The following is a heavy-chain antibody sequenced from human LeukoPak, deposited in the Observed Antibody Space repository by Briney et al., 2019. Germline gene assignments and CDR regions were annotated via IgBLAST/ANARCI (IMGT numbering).Heavy chain of an antibody. V-gene: IGHV3-21*01. Sequence: GGSLRLSCAASGFTFNSYNMHWVRQAPGKGLEWVSSISSSSSSGDSVRGRFTISRDNAKNSLYLQMNSLRAEDTAVYYCAREDSGYSSIYFDYWGQGTLVTVSS. CDR1: GFTFNSYN. D-gene: IGHD3-22*01. CDR3: AREDSGYSSIYFDY. CDR2: ISSSSS. J-gene: IGHJ4*02.